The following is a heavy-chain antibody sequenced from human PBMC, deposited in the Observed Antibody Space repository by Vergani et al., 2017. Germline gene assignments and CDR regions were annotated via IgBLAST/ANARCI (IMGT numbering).Heavy chain of an antibody. J-gene: IGHJ3*02. CDR3: AKSYLTYYYDSSGYGGNAFDI. CDR2: ISYDGSNK. CDR1: GFTFSSYG. Sequence: QVQLVESGGGVVQPGRSLRLSCAASGFTFSSYGMHWVRQAPGKGLEWVAVISYDGSNKYYADSVKGRFTISRDNSKNTLYLQMNSLRAEDTAVYDCAKSYLTYYYDSSGYGGNAFDIWGQGTMVTVSS. V-gene: IGHV3-30*18. D-gene: IGHD3-22*01.